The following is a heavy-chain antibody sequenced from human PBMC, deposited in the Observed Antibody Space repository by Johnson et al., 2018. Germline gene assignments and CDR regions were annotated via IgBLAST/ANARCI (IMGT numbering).Heavy chain of an antibody. J-gene: IGHJ3*02. D-gene: IGHD4/OR15-4a*01. V-gene: IGHV3-30*18. CDR1: GFTFSSYG. Sequence: VQLVESGGGVVQPGRSLRLSCAASGFTFSSYGMHWVRQAPGKGLEWVAVISYDGSNKYYADSVKGRFTISRDNSKNTRYLQMNSLRAEDTAVYYCAKHSNYTRAVVLPDAFDIWGQGTMVTVSS. CDR2: ISYDGSNK. CDR3: AKHSNYTRAVVLPDAFDI.